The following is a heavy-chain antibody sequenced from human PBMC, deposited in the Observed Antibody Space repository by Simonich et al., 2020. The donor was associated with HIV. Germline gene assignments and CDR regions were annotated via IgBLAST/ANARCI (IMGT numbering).Heavy chain of an antibody. D-gene: IGHD6-13*01. CDR1: GGTFSSHV. V-gene: IGHV1-69*13. CDR2: IIPIFGTT. Sequence: QVQLVQSGAEVKKPGSSVKVSCKASGGTFSSHVISWVRQAPGQGLEWMGGIIPIFGTTHNAQKFQGRGTITADESTSTAYMELSSLRSEDTAVYYCARGGGEQQLVSWFDPWGQGTLVTVSS. CDR3: ARGGGEQQLVSWFDP. J-gene: IGHJ5*02.